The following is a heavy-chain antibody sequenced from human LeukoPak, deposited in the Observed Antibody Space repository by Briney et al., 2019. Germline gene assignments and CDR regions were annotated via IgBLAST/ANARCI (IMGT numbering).Heavy chain of an antibody. CDR3: ARCSYYGSGSYFYGMDV. J-gene: IGHJ6*02. D-gene: IGHD3-10*01. CDR2: IYYSGST. Sequence: SETLSLTCTVSGGSISSYYWSWIRQPPGKGLEWIGYIYYSGSTNYNPSLKSRVTISIDTSKNQFSLKLISVTAADTAVYYCARCSYYGSGSYFYGMDVWGQGTTVTVS. CDR1: GGSISSYY. V-gene: IGHV4-59*01.